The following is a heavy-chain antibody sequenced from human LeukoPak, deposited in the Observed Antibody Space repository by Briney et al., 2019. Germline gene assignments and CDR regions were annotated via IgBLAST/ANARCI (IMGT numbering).Heavy chain of an antibody. J-gene: IGHJ4*02. CDR1: GFTFSSYA. Sequence: GGSLRLSCAASGFTFSSYAMSWVRQAPGKGLEWVSAISGSGGSTYYADSVKGRFTISRDNSKNTLYLQMNSLRAEDTAVYYCARAPSGYSYGSEDYWGQGTLVTVSS. D-gene: IGHD5-18*01. CDR3: ARAPSGYSYGSEDY. CDR2: ISGSGGST. V-gene: IGHV3-23*01.